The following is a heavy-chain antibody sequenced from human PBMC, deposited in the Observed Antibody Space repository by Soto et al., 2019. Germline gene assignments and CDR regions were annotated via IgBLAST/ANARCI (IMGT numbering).Heavy chain of an antibody. Sequence: QVQLVQSGAEVKKPGASVKVSCKASGYTFTSYGISWVRQAPGQGLEWMGWISAYNGNTNYAQKLQGRVTMTTDTSTSTAYMELRSLRYDDTAVYYCARVGSGYYDSSGYYEILFDYWGQGTLVTVSS. CDR1: GYTFTSYG. J-gene: IGHJ4*02. D-gene: IGHD3-22*01. CDR2: ISAYNGNT. CDR3: ARVGSGYYDSSGYYEILFDY. V-gene: IGHV1-18*04.